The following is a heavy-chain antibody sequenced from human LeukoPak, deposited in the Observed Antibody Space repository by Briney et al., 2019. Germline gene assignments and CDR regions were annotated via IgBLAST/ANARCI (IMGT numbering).Heavy chain of an antibody. CDR1: GYTFTSYY. CDR2: INPSGGST. Sequence: ASVKVSCKASGYTFTSYYMHWVRQAPGQGLEWMGIINPSGGSTSYAQKFQGRVTMTRDTSTSPVYMELSSLRSEDTAVYYCARGPDYYDSSGYYFDYWGQGTLVTVSS. J-gene: IGHJ4*02. CDR3: ARGPDYYDSSGYYFDY. V-gene: IGHV1-46*01. D-gene: IGHD3-22*01.